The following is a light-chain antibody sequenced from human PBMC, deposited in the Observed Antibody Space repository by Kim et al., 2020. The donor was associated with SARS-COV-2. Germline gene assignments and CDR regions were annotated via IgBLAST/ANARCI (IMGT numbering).Light chain of an antibody. CDR3: QQYDNFALT. CDR2: DAS. CDR1: HDINNY. Sequence: DIQMTQSPSSLSASVGDRVTITCQASHDINNYLNWYQQKPGKAPKLLIYDASKLEIGVPSRFSGSGSGTDFTFTISSLQPEVIAAYYCQQYDNFALTFGQGTRLEIK. J-gene: IGKJ5*01. V-gene: IGKV1-33*01.